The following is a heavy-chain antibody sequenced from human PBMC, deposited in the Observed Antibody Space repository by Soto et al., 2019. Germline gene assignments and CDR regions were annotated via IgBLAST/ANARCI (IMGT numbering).Heavy chain of an antibody. Sequence: EVQLLESGGGLVQPGGSLRLSCAASGFTFNNFAMTWVRQAPGKGLEWVSDISGGGDTTSYAHSVKGRFTVSRDGSKNTLDVQMSSLRAEDTALYYGAKGRGGSGCLTPRVDFWCQGTLVTVSS. CDR3: AKGRGGSGCLTPRVDF. D-gene: IGHD3-10*01. V-gene: IGHV3-23*01. CDR1: GFTFNNFA. CDR2: ISGGGDTT. J-gene: IGHJ4*02.